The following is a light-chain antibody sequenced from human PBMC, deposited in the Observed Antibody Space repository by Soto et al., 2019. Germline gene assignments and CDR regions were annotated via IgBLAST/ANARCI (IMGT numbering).Light chain of an antibody. CDR3: QQHDSGPFT. CDR1: QSVLYSSNNKNY. CDR2: WAS. J-gene: IGKJ2*01. V-gene: IGKV4-1*01. Sequence: DIVMTQSPDSLAVSLGERATINCKSSQSVLYSSNNKNYLAWYQQKPGQPPKLLIYWASTRESGVPDRFSGSGSGTDVTLTISSMQAEDVAVYYCQQHDSGPFTFGQGTKLQIK.